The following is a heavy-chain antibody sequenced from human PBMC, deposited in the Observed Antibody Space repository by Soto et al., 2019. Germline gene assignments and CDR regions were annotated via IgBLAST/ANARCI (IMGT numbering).Heavy chain of an antibody. CDR2: LHSGGDT. D-gene: IGHD3-10*01. J-gene: IGHJ6*02. CDR1: GIPVSSNY. Sequence: ESGGGLVQPGGSLRLSCAASGIPVSSNYMTWVRQAPGKGREWVSVLHSGGDTYYANSVKGRFTISRHDSTNTLFLQMNSLTPEDTAVYYCARDGPYYYASRMDVWGQGTTVTVSS. CDR3: ARDGPYYYASRMDV. V-gene: IGHV3-53*04.